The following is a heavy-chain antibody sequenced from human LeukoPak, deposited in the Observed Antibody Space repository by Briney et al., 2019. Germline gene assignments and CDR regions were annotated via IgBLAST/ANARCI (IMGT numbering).Heavy chain of an antibody. V-gene: IGHV3-23*01. CDR2: ISGSGGST. D-gene: IGHD5-24*01. Sequence: GGSLRLSCAASGFTFSSYAMSWVRQAPGKGLEWVPAISGSGGSTYYADSVKGRFTISRDNSKNTLYLQMNSLRAEDTAVYYCAKDFERWLQWGGFDYWGQGTLVTVSS. J-gene: IGHJ4*02. CDR1: GFTFSSYA. CDR3: AKDFERWLQWGGFDY.